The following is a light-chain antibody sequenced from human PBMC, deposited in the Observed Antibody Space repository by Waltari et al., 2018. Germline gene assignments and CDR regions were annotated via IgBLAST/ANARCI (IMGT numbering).Light chain of an antibody. J-gene: IGKJ1*01. CDR2: KAS. CDR1: QSISSW. Sequence: DIQMTQSPFTLSASVGDRVTITCRASQSISSWLAWYQQKPGQAPNLLIFKASSLEKGVPSRFSGSGSGTEFTLTINSLQPDDFATYYCQQYKSPPWTFGQGTKVDI. V-gene: IGKV1-5*03. CDR3: QQYKSPPWT.